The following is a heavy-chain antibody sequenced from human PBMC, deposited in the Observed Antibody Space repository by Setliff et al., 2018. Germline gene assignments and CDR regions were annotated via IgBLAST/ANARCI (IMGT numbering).Heavy chain of an antibody. CDR1: GFRFTNFG. CDR2: ISPYSGNT. V-gene: IGHV1-18*01. CDR3: TRGPGPWVVVAMPFDC. D-gene: IGHD5-12*01. Sequence: VASVKVSCKTSGFRFTNFGFSWVRQAPGQGLEWLGSISPYSGNTNYAQKLQGRVTMTTDTSTSTAYMELRSLTSADTAIYYCTRGPGPWVVVAMPFDCWGQGTLVTVSS. J-gene: IGHJ4*02.